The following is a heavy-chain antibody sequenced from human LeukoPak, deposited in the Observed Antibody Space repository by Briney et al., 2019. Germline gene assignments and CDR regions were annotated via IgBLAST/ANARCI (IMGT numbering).Heavy chain of an antibody. D-gene: IGHD3-22*01. CDR3: ARVGYDSTDY. Sequence: GGSLRLSCAASGFTVSSNYMGWVRQAPGKGLEWVSSISSSSSYIYYADSVKGRFTISRDNAKNSLYLQMNSLRAEDTAVYYCARVGYDSTDYWGQGTLVTVSS. V-gene: IGHV3-21*01. CDR2: ISSSSSYI. J-gene: IGHJ4*02. CDR1: GFTVSSNY.